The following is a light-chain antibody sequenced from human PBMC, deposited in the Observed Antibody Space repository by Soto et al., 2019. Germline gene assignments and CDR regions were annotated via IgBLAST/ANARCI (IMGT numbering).Light chain of an antibody. V-gene: IGKV3-15*01. CDR2: GAS. J-gene: IGKJ1*01. CDR1: QSVSNY. CDR3: QQYNNWPPWT. Sequence: EIVLTQSPATLSLSPGERATLSCRASQSVSNYLAWYQQKPGQAPRLLIYGASTGATGIPARFSGSGSGTEFTLTISSLYSEDFAVYYCQQYNNWPPWTFGQGTKVDIK.